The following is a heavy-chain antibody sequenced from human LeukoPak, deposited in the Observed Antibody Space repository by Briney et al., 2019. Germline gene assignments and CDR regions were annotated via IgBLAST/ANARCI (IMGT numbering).Heavy chain of an antibody. CDR2: ISSSSSYI. V-gene: IGHV3-21*04. Sequence: GGSLRLSCAASGFTFSSYGMSWVRQAPGKELEWVSSISSSSSYIYYADSVKGRFTISRDNAKNSLYLQMNSLRAEDTAVYYCAKGTVLLWFGELLSQRWFDPWGQGTLVTVSS. CDR1: GFTFSSYG. CDR3: AKGTVLLWFGELLSQRWFDP. D-gene: IGHD3-10*01. J-gene: IGHJ5*02.